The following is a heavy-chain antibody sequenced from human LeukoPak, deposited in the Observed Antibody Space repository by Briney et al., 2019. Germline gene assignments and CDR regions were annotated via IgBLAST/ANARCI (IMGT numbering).Heavy chain of an antibody. V-gene: IGHV4-59*01. CDR1: GGSISSYY. CDR3: ARDHGRWFGELDY. CDR2: IYYSGST. D-gene: IGHD3-10*01. Sequence: SETLSLTCTVSGGSISSYYWSWIRQPPGKGLEWIGYIYYSGSTNYNPSLKSRVTISVDTSKNQFSLKLSSVTAADTAVYYCARDHGRWFGELDYWGQGTLVTVSS. J-gene: IGHJ4*02.